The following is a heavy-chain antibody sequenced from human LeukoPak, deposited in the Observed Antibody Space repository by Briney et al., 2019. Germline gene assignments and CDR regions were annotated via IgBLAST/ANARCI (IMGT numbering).Heavy chain of an antibody. CDR3: ANTHDYGDY. Sequence: GGSLRLSCAASGFTFNSFAMGWVRQAPGKGLEWVSGIDESGAGTFYADSVKGRFTISRDNSKNTLFLQMNSLRVEDTAVYYCANTHDYGDYWGQGTLVTVSS. CDR1: GFTFNSFA. V-gene: IGHV3-23*01. CDR2: IDESGAGT. J-gene: IGHJ4*02.